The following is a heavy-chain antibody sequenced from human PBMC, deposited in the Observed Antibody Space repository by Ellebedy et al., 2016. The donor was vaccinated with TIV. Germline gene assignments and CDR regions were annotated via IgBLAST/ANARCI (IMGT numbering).Heavy chain of an antibody. D-gene: IGHD6-6*01. J-gene: IGHJ4*02. CDR2: INSDGSST. CDR3: ATGRLVLDY. V-gene: IGHV3-74*01. Sequence: HTGGSLRLXXAASGFTFSSYWMHWVRQAPGKGLVWVSRINSDGSSTSYADSVKGRFTISRDNAKNTLYLQMNSLRAEDTAVYCCATGRLVLDYWGQGTLVTVSS. CDR1: GFTFSSYW.